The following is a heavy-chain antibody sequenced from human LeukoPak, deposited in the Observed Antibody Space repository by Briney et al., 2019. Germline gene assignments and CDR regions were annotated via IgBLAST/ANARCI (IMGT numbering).Heavy chain of an antibody. Sequence: SETLSLTCTVSGVSVSNFYWSWIRQPAGRGLEWIGRIHTNGNTNYSPSLKSRVTMSADTSKSQLSLKLTSVTAADTAVYYCARDLGGGDPSQGYHYYMDIWGKGITVTVSS. CDR1: GVSVSNFY. J-gene: IGHJ6*03. V-gene: IGHV4-4*07. CDR2: IHTNGNT. D-gene: IGHD3-10*01. CDR3: ARDLGGGDPSQGYHYYMDI.